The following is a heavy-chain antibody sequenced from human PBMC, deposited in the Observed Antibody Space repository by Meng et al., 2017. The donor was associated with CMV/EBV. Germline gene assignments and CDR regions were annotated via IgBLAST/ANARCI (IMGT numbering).Heavy chain of an antibody. CDR3: GKFYAAGLWYYYGMDV. J-gene: IGHJ6*02. V-gene: IGHV3-23*03. CDR2: IYSGGSST. D-gene: IGHD6-13*01. CDR1: GFTFSSYA. Sequence: GESLKISCAASGFTFSSYAMSWVRQAPGKGLEWVSVIYSGGSSTYYADSVKGRFTISRDNSKNTLYLQMNSLRAEDTAVYYCGKFYAAGLWYYYGMDVWGQGTTVTVSS.